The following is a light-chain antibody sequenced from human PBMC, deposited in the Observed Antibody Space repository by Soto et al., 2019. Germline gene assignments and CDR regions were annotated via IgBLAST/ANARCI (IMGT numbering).Light chain of an antibody. CDR1: QSVSSSY. Sequence: EIVLTQSPGTLSFSPGERANLSCGASQSVSSSYLAWYQQKPGQAPKVLIYRASNTATGIPERLTGSGSGTDFTLTITRLETEHFAVYYCQQYGISPPRVPLGGGQKVDLK. J-gene: IGKJ4*01. CDR2: RAS. CDR3: QQYGISPPRVP. V-gene: IGKV3-20*01.